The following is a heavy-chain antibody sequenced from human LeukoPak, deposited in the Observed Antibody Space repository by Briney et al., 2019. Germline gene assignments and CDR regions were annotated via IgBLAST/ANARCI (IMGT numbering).Heavy chain of an antibody. J-gene: IGHJ6*03. CDR3: ARSLAGYCSSTSCYTPPLAAYYYYYMDV. V-gene: IGHV1-69*05. CDR1: GGTFSSYA. CDR2: IIPIFGTA. D-gene: IGHD2-2*02. Sequence: GASVKVSCKASGGTFSSYAISWVRQAPGQGLEWMGGIIPIFGTANYAQKFQGRVTITTDESTSTAYMELSSLRSEDTAVYYCARSLAGYCSSTSCYTPPLAAYYYYYMDVWGKGTTVTVSS.